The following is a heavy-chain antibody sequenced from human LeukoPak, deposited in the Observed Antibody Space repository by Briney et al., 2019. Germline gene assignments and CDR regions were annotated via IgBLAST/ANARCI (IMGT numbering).Heavy chain of an antibody. CDR2: IIPIFGTA. V-gene: IGHV1-69*13. J-gene: IGHJ5*02. Sequence: GASVKVSCKASGGTFSSYAISWVRQAPGQGLEWMGGIIPIFGTANYAQKFQGRVTITADESTSTAYMELSSLRSEDTAVYYCARDPQLRYFDWLFQGTWFDPWGQGTLVTVSS. CDR1: GGTFSSYA. CDR3: ARDPQLRYFDWLFQGTWFDP. D-gene: IGHD3-9*01.